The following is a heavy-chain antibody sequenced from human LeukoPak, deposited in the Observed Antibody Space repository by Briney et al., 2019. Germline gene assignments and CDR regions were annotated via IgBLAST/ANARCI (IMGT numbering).Heavy chain of an antibody. CDR2: FNHIYGTT. CDR1: GGSLKNFA. V-gene: IGHV1-69*13. D-gene: IGHD3-3*01. CDR3: ARRAEWFSWTRLDAFDI. J-gene: IGHJ3*02. Sequence: ASVKVSCXASGGSLKNFAISWVRQAHGQGPEWMGGFNHIYGTTNYAQKFQGRVTITVDDSTNIAYLDLSSLRSDDTALYYCARRAEWFSWTRLDAFDIWGQGTMVTVSS.